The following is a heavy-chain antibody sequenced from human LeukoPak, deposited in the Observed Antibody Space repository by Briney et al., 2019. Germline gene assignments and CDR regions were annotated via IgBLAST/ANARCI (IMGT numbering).Heavy chain of an antibody. CDR1: RDTFTSYY. CDR2: INPSGGTT. CDR3: ASGAEAGSG. D-gene: IGHD6-13*01. V-gene: IGHV1-46*01. J-gene: IGHJ4*02. Sequence: GASVKVSCKASRDTFTSYYMHWVRQAPGRGLEWMGIINPSGGTTRYAQKFQGRVTMTRDTSTSTVYMELTSLRSEDTAVYYCASGAEAGSGWGQGTLVTVSS.